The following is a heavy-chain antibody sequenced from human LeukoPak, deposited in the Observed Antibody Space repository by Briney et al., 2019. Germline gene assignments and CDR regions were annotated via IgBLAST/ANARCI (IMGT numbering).Heavy chain of an antibody. D-gene: IGHD6-13*01. V-gene: IGHV3-11*05. CDR2: ITTDSSFT. Sequence: GGSLRLSCAASGFXFSVYHMIWIRQAPGKGLKWVSYITTDSSFTKIADSVKGRFAISRDNAKNSLYLQMNSLRAEDTAAYYCARDLAADKRAMDVWGQGITVTVSS. J-gene: IGHJ6*02. CDR1: GFXFSVYH. CDR3: ARDLAADKRAMDV.